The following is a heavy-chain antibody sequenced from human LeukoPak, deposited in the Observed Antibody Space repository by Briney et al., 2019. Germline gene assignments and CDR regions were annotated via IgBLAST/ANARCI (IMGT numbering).Heavy chain of an antibody. V-gene: IGHV7-4-1*02. CDR1: GYTFTGHA. CDR2: INTKTGNP. D-gene: IGHD6-19*01. CDR3: AKGGWVAVTGMDS. J-gene: IGHJ4*02. Sequence: ASVTVSCTASGYTFTGHAMNWVRQAPGQGPEWMGYINTKTGNPTYAQGFTGRFVFSLDTSVSTAYLQISSLKPEDTGVYYCAKGGWVAVTGMDSWGQGTLVTVSS.